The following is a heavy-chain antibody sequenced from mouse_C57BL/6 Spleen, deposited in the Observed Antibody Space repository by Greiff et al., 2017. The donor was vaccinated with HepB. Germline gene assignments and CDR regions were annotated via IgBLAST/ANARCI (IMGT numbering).Heavy chain of an antibody. CDR1: GYTFTSYW. Sequence: VQLQQSGTELVKPGASVKLSCKASGYTFTSYWMHWVKQRPGQGLEWIGNINPSNGGTNYNEKFKSKATLTVDKSSSTAYMQLSSLTSEDSAVYYCARGVTTVVATSQLDYWGQSTTLTVSS. V-gene: IGHV1-53*01. CDR2: INPSNGGT. D-gene: IGHD1-1*01. J-gene: IGHJ2*01. CDR3: ARGVTTVVATSQLDY.